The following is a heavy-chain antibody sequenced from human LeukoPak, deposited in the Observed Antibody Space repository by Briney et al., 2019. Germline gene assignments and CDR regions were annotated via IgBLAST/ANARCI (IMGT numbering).Heavy chain of an antibody. CDR1: GVTFTSYA. CDR2: IIPISGTT. CDR3: ARKLRLGGNWFDP. Sequence: SVKVSCKTSGVTFTSYAITWVRQAPGQGLEWMGKIIPISGTTNYAQKFQGRVTFTADESTSTAYMELSSLRSEDTALYYCARKLRLGGNWFDPWGQGTLVTVSS. J-gene: IGHJ5*02. D-gene: IGHD1-26*01. V-gene: IGHV1-69*15.